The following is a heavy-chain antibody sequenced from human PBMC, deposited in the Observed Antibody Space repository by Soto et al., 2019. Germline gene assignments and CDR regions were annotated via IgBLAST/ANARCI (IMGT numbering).Heavy chain of an antibody. D-gene: IGHD2-15*01. Sequence: QVQLVQSGAEVKKPGSSVKVSCKASGGTFSSYAISWVRQAPGQGLEWMGGIIPIFGTANYAQKFQGRVTITADESTSTAYMELSSLRSEDTAVYYCASLSGGNVLNDIPGYYYGMDVWGQGTTVTVSS. CDR2: IIPIFGTA. CDR3: ASLSGGNVLNDIPGYYYGMDV. J-gene: IGHJ6*02. V-gene: IGHV1-69*01. CDR1: GGTFSSYA.